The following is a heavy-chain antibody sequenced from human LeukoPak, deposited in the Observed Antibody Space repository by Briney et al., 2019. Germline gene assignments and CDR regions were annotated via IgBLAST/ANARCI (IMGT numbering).Heavy chain of an antibody. CDR3: AKDDSSGYYFDY. CDR1: GFTFSSYA. V-gene: IGHV3-23*01. J-gene: IGHJ4*02. D-gene: IGHD3-22*01. CDR2: ISGSGGST. Sequence: TGGSLRLSRAASGFTFSSYAMSWVRQAPGKGLEWVSAISGSGGSTYYADSVKGRFTISRDNSKNTLYLQMNSLRAEDTAVYYCAKDDSSGYYFDYWGQGTLVTVSS.